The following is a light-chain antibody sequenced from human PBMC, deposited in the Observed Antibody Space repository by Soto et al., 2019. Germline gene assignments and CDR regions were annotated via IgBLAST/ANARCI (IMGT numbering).Light chain of an antibody. V-gene: IGLV2-14*01. CDR2: DVS. Sequence: QSVLTQPDSVSGSPGQSITISCTGTSSDVGSYKYVSWYQQYPGQAPKLMIYDVSNRPSGVSDRFSGSKSGNTASLTISGLQAEDEADYFCNSYTGTSALVFGTGTKLTVL. J-gene: IGLJ1*01. CDR3: NSYTGTSALV. CDR1: SSDVGSYKY.